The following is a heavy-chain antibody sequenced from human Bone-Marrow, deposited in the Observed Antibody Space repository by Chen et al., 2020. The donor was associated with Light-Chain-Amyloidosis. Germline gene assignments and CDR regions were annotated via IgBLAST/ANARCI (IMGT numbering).Heavy chain of an antibody. CDR3: AKAAVDIPMGRYIWDS. D-gene: IGHD5-18*01. V-gene: IGHV1-2*07. Sequence: QVHLVQSGAEMKKPGASVKVSCKTSGYTFTDFHIHWLRQAPGQGLAWVGWFTPKPLASNCLDRDHDRVIMAGDTAASTAHSELTGLTSDDTAVYYCAKAAVDIPMGRYIWDSWGQGTLFTVSS. CDR2: FTPKPLAS. J-gene: IGHJ4*02. CDR1: GYTFTDFH.